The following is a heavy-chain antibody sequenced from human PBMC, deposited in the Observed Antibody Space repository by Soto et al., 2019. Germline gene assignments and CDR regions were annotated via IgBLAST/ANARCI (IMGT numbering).Heavy chain of an antibody. CDR1: GFTFSNAW. V-gene: IGHV3-15*01. Sequence: GGSLRLSCAASGFTFSNAWMSWVRQAPGKGLEWVGRIKSKTDGGTTDYAAPVKGRFTISRDDSKNTLYLQMNSLKTEGTAVYYCTTSPPPPYYDFWSGYYLYYGMDVWGQGTTVTVSS. CDR2: IKSKTDGGTT. CDR3: TTSPPPPYYDFWSGYYLYYGMDV. J-gene: IGHJ6*02. D-gene: IGHD3-3*01.